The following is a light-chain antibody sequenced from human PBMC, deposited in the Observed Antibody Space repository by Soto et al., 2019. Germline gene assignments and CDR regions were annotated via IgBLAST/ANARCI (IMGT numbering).Light chain of an antibody. J-gene: IGKJ2*01. Sequence: EIVMTQSPATLSVSPGERATLSCRASQSVSSNLAWYQQKPGQAPRLLIYGASTRATGIPARFSGSGSGTEFTLTISSLQSEDFAVYYCQQYNYRPPRYTFGQGTKLEIK. CDR2: GAS. CDR1: QSVSSN. V-gene: IGKV3-15*01. CDR3: QQYNYRPPRYT.